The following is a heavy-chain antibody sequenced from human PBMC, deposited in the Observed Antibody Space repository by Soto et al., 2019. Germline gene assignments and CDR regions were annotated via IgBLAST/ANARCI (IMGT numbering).Heavy chain of an antibody. CDR2: ISTYNGNT. CDR3: ARKSSSSSWFDP. Sequence: ASVKVSCKTSGYTFSSYGITWVRQAPGQGLEWMGWISTYNGNTHYAQKLQGRVTMTTDTSTTTAYMDLRSLRSDDTAVYYCARKSSSSSWFDPWGQGTLVTVSS. V-gene: IGHV1-18*01. D-gene: IGHD6-6*01. J-gene: IGHJ5*02. CDR1: GYTFSSYG.